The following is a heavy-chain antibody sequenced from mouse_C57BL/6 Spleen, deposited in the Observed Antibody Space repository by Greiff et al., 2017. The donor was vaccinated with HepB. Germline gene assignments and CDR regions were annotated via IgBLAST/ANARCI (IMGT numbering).Heavy chain of an antibody. CDR1: GYTFTSYT. J-gene: IGHJ4*01. V-gene: IGHV1-4*01. D-gene: IGHD1-1*01. CDR2: INPSSGYT. CDR3: AREEAYYGSSYGAMDY. Sequence: VQLVESGAELARPGASVKMSCKASGYTFTSYTMHWVKQRPGQGLEWIGYINPSSGYTKYNQKFKDKATLTADKSSSTAYMQLSSLTSEDSAVYYCAREEAYYGSSYGAMDYWGQGTSVTVSS.